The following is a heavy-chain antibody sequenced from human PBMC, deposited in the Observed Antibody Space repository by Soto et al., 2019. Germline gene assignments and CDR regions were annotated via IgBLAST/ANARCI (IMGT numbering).Heavy chain of an antibody. CDR2: ISSSRYI. V-gene: IGHV3-21*01. D-gene: IGHD6-19*01. Sequence: GGPLRPSCTTPGFSFSSYSMNWVRHAPGKGLAWASSISSSRYIYYADSVKDRFTISRDNSKKTLYLQMNSLRAEDTAVYSCARDEPPVAVGYYYGMDVCGQGTTVAVSS. CDR1: GFSFSSYS. CDR3: ARDEPPVAVGYYYGMDV. J-gene: IGHJ6*02.